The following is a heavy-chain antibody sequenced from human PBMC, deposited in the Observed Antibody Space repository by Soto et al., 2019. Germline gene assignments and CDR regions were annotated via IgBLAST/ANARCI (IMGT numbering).Heavy chain of an antibody. CDR3: ASPLDCSSTSCYRGNDAFDI. CDR1: GGSISSSSYY. Sequence: QLQLQESGPGLVKPSETLSLTCTVSGGSISSSSYYWGWIRQPPGKGLEWIGSIYYSGSTYYNPSLKSRVTISVDTSKNQFSLKLSSVTAADTAVYYCASPLDCSSTSCYRGNDAFDIWGQGTMVTVSS. CDR2: IYYSGST. J-gene: IGHJ3*02. V-gene: IGHV4-39*01. D-gene: IGHD2-2*02.